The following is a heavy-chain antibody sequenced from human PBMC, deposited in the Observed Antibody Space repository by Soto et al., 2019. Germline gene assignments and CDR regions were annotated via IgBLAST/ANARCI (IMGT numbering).Heavy chain of an antibody. CDR1: GGTFSSYA. CDR2: IIPIFGTA. V-gene: IGHV1-69*01. D-gene: IGHD5-18*01. J-gene: IGHJ6*02. Sequence: QVQLVQSGAEVKKPGSSVKVSCKASGGTFSSYAISWVRQAPGQGLEWMGGIIPIFGTANYAQKLQGRVTITADESTSTAYMELSSLRSEDTAVYYCARVDTAMVRGYYYGMDVWGQGTTVTVSS. CDR3: ARVDTAMVRGYYYGMDV.